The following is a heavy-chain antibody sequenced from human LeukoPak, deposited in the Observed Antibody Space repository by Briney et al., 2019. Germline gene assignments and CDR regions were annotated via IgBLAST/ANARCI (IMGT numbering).Heavy chain of an antibody. CDR1: GGSISSSSYY. CDR2: IYYSGST. V-gene: IGHV4-39*07. J-gene: IGHJ4*02. D-gene: IGHD6-13*01. CDR3: ARVHSSSWEFDY. Sequence: SETLSLTCTVSGGSISSSSYYWGWIRQPPGKGLEWNGSIYYSGSTYYNPSLKSRVTISVDTSKNQFSLKLSSVTAADTAVYNCARVHSSSWEFDYWGQGTLVTVSS.